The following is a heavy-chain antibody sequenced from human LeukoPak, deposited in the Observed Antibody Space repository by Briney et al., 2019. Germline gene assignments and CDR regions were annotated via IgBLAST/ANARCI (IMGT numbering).Heavy chain of an antibody. Sequence: SETPSLTCAVYGGSFSGYYWSWIRQPPGKGLEWIGEINHSGSTNYNPSLKSRVTISVDTSKNQFSLKLSSVTAADTAVYYCARAYSGHDYYDSSGYYDYWGQGTLVTVSS. CDR2: INHSGST. D-gene: IGHD3-22*01. J-gene: IGHJ4*02. CDR3: ARAYSGHDYYDSSGYYDY. V-gene: IGHV4-34*01. CDR1: GGSFSGYY.